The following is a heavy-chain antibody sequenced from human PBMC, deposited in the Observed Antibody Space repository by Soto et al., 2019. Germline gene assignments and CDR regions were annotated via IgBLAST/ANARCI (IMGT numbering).Heavy chain of an antibody. Sequence: QLQLQESGPGLVKPSETLSHTCTVSGGSISSSDFYWGWLRQTPGKGLEFIGSMYYSGTTYYNPSLKSRVTISVDTSKNQFTLKSVSVTAADTAVYYCAVVDSTGNWFDPWGEGALVTVSS. J-gene: IGHJ5*02. D-gene: IGHD6-25*01. V-gene: IGHV4-39*01. CDR3: AVVDSTGNWFDP. CDR2: MYYSGTT. CDR1: GGSISSSDFY.